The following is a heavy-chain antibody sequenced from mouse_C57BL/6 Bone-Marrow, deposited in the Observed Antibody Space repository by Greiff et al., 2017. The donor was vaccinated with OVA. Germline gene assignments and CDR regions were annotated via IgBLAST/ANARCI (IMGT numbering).Heavy chain of an antibody. CDR2: INPNNGGT. J-gene: IGHJ2*01. Sequence: EVKLQESGPELVKPGASVKMSCKASGYTFTDYNMHWVKQSHGKSLEWIGYINPNNGGTSYNQKFKGKATLTVNKSSSTAYMELRSLTSEDSAGYYCARGAVVANFDYWGQGTTLTVSS. CDR3: ARGAVVANFDY. V-gene: IGHV1-22*01. CDR1: GYTFTDYN. D-gene: IGHD1-1*01.